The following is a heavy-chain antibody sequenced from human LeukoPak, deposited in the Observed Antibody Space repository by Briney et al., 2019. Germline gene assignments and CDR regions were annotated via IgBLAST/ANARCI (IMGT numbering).Heavy chain of an antibody. CDR2: IKQDGSEK. CDR3: ARDAPFLWFGELSAFDY. J-gene: IGHJ4*02. Sequence: GGSLRLSSAASGFTFSSYWMSWVRQAPGKGLEWVANIKQDGSEKYYVDSVKGRFTISGDNAKNSLYLQMNSLRAEDTAVYYCARDAPFLWFGELSAFDYWGQRTLVTVSS. CDR1: GFTFSSYW. V-gene: IGHV3-7*01. D-gene: IGHD3-10*01.